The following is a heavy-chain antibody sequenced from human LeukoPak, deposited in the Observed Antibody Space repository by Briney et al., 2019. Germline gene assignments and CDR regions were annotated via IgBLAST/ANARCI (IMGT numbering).Heavy chain of an antibody. CDR2: IYHSGST. Sequence: PSQTLSLTCTVSGGSISSGGYYWSWIRQPPGKGLEWTGYIYHSGSTYYNPSLKSRVTISVDRSKNQFSLKLSSVTAADTAVYYCATAGTGDYYYMDVWGKGTTVTVSS. CDR3: ATAGTGDYYYMDV. D-gene: IGHD7-27*01. V-gene: IGHV4-30-2*01. J-gene: IGHJ6*03. CDR1: GGSISSGGYY.